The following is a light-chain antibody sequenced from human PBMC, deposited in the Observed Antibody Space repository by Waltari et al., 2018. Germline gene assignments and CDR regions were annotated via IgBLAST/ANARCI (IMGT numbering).Light chain of an antibody. CDR2: EGS. J-gene: IGLJ2*01. CDR1: SSDVGTYIL. Sequence: QSALIQPASVSGSPGQSITMSCTETSSDVGTYILVSWYQQHPGKAPKLMIYEGSKRPSGVSYRCSGSKSDNTASLTISGLQAEDEADYYCSSYAGGGTPRVFGGGTKLTVL. CDR3: SSYAGGGTPRV. V-gene: IGLV2-23*01.